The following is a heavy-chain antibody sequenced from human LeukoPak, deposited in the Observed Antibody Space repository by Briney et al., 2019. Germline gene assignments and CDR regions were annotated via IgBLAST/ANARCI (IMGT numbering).Heavy chain of an antibody. V-gene: IGHV3-30*02. D-gene: IGHD3-22*01. CDR1: GFTFSSYG. CDR3: AKDSHYYDSSGYYPYYYYYYMDV. Sequence: PGGSLRLSCAASGFTFSSYGMHWVRQAPGKGLEWVAFIRYDGSNKYYADSVKGRFTISRDNSKNTLYLQMNSLRAEDTAVFYCAKDSHYYDSSGYYPYYYYYYMDVWGKGTTVTVSS. J-gene: IGHJ6*03. CDR2: IRYDGSNK.